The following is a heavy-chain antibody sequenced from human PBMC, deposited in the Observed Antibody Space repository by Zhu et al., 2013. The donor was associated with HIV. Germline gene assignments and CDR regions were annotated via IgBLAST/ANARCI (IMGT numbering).Heavy chain of an antibody. CDR3: ARSTRRQDIVVVPAYYYGMDV. V-gene: IGHV1-69*01. CDR2: IIPIFGTA. J-gene: IGHJ6*02. CDR1: GGTFSSYA. Sequence: QVQLVQSGAEVKKPGSSVKVSCKASGGTFSSYAISWVRQAPGQGLEWMGGIIPIFGTANYAQKFQGRVTITADESTSTAYMELSSLRSEDTAVYYCARSTRRQDIVVVPAYYYGMDVWGQGTTVTVSS. D-gene: IGHD2-2*01.